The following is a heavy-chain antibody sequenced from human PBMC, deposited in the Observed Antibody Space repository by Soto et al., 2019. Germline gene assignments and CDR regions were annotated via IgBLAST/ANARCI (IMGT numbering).Heavy chain of an antibody. J-gene: IGHJ4*02. CDR2: INHSGST. V-gene: IGHV4-34*01. CDR3: ARGIMVRGVIGPYYFDY. CDR1: GGSFSGYY. Sequence: NPSETLSLTCAVYGGSFSGYYWSWIRQPPGKGLEWIGEINHSGSTNYNPSLKSRVTISVDTSKNQFSLKLSSVTAADTAVYYCARGIMVRGVIGPYYFDYWGQGTLVTVSS. D-gene: IGHD3-10*01.